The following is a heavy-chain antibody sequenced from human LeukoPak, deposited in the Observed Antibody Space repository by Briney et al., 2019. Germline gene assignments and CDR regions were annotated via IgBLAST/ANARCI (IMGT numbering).Heavy chain of an antibody. J-gene: IGHJ4*02. CDR1: GGSISTYY. V-gene: IGHV4-59*01. CDR2: IYHSGST. Sequence: SETLSLTCTVSGGSISTYYWNWIRQPPGKGLEWIGYIYHSGSTNYNPSLQSRVTISVDTSKNQFSLNLNSVTAADTAVYYCARDGGGYCSGGTCSIDLWGQGILVTVSS. D-gene: IGHD2-15*01. CDR3: ARDGGGYCSGGTCSIDL.